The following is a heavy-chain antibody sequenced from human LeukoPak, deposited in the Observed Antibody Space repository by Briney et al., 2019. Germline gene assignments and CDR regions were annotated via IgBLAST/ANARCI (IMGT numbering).Heavy chain of an antibody. CDR1: GFTFSSYS. V-gene: IGHV3-21*01. Sequence: SGGSLRLSCLTSGFTFSSYSMNWVRQAPGKGLEWVSSISSRSTYISYAVSVKGRFTIPRDNAKNSLYLQMNSLRAEDTAVYYCARDLGSAGATFDYWGQGTLVTVSS. CDR2: ISSRSTYI. D-gene: IGHD2-8*02. J-gene: IGHJ4*02. CDR3: ARDLGSAGATFDY.